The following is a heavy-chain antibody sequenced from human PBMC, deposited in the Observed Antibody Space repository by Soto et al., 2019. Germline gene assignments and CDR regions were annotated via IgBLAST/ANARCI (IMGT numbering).Heavy chain of an antibody. CDR3: EGDSSVVTETTVFDY. J-gene: IGHJ4*02. D-gene: IGHD5-18*01. CDR1: GYTFTSYG. CDR2: ISAYNGNT. Sequence: ASVKVSCKASGYTFTSYGISWVRQAPGQGLEWMGWISAYNGNTNYAQKLQGRVTMTTDTSTSTAYMELRSLRSDDTAVYYCEGDSSVVTETTVFDYWGQGTLVTVSS. V-gene: IGHV1-18*01.